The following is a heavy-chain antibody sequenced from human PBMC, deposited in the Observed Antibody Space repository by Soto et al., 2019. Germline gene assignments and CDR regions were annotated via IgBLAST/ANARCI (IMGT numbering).Heavy chain of an antibody. V-gene: IGHV4-39*02. Sequence: LSLTCTVSGASIISSSYYWGWIRQPPGKGLEWIGSINYSGSTYYNPSLKSRVTISADTSKNQFSLKLRSVTAADTAVYYCARERLAVAGKGGWFDPWGQETLGTVS. J-gene: IGHJ5*02. CDR1: GASIISSSYY. D-gene: IGHD6-19*01. CDR3: ARERLAVAGKGGWFDP. CDR2: INYSGST.